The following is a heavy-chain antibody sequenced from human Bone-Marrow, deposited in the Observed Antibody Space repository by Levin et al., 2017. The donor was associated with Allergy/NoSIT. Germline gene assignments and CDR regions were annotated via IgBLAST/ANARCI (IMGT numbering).Heavy chain of an antibody. Sequence: GGSLRLSCAASGFTFSSYAMTWVRQAPGKGLEWVSAISGSGGATYYADSIKGRFTISRDNSKNTLYLQMISLRVEDTAVYYCAKDIKGSTPRGYFDYWGQGTLVTVSS. V-gene: IGHV3-23*01. D-gene: IGHD3-10*01. CDR3: AKDIKGSTPRGYFDY. CDR1: GFTFSSYA. CDR2: ISGSGGAT. J-gene: IGHJ4*02.